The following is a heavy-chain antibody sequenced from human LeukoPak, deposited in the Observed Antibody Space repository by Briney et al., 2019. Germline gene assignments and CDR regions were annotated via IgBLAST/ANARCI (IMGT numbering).Heavy chain of an antibody. J-gene: IGHJ4*02. CDR1: GFTFRNYV. D-gene: IGHD2-21*01. Sequence: PGKSLRLSCATSGFTFRNYVMHWVRQAPGKGLEWLALLSSDGTNDYYADSVKGRFTISRDTSKNTLYLQMNSLTVEDTALYYCAKDRVGGALELWGQGTLATVSS. V-gene: IGHV3-30*18. CDR2: LSSDGTND. CDR3: AKDRVGGALEL.